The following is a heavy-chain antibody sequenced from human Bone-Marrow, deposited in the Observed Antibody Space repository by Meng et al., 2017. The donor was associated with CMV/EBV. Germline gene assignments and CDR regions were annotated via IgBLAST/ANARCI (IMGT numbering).Heavy chain of an antibody. J-gene: IGHJ4*02. CDR3: ARDPPSCSGGSCYSGVYCDY. D-gene: IGHD2-15*01. CDR1: FF. Sequence: FFVHWVRQAPGQGLEWMRIINCSGGSTIYARRLQGRVTMTRDTSTSTVYMALSSLRSEDTAVYYCARDPPSCSGGSCYSGVYCDYWGQGTLVTVSS. CDR2: INCSGGST. V-gene: IGHV1-46*01.